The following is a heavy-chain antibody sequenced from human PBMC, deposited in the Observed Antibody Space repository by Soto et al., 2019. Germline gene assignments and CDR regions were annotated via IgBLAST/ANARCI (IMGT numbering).Heavy chain of an antibody. D-gene: IGHD2-2*01. CDR2: FYNDGAT. CDR1: GFSVSTMY. Sequence: GGSLRLSCAVSGFSVSTMYMSWVRQAPGKGLEWVSVFYNDGATYYADSVKGRFIVSSDNSENTLYLQMNSLRAEDTAVYYCGTDVVSVPATELTDYWGQGTQVTVSS. CDR3: GTDVVSVPATELTDY. V-gene: IGHV3-66*01. J-gene: IGHJ4*02.